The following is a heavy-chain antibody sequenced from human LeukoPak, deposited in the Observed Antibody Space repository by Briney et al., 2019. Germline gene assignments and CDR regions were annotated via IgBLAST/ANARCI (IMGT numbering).Heavy chain of an antibody. Sequence: SETLSLTCTVSGGSISSYYWSWIRQPPGMGLEWIGYIYYSGSTNYNPSLKSRVTISVDTSKNQFSLKLSSVTAADTAVYYCARGDTMVRGVIAYYYYGMDVWGKGTTVTVSS. CDR2: IYYSGST. V-gene: IGHV4-59*01. CDR1: GGSISSYY. D-gene: IGHD3-10*01. CDR3: ARGDTMVRGVIAYYYYGMDV. J-gene: IGHJ6*04.